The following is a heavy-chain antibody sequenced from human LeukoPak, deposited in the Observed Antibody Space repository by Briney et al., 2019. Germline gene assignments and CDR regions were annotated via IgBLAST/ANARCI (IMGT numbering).Heavy chain of an antibody. D-gene: IGHD1-14*01. CDR3: ARGVEPLAANTLAY. J-gene: IGHJ4*02. V-gene: IGHV3-53*01. CDR2: LYSDGNT. Sequence: GGSLRLSCAASGFTVITNDMTWVRQAPGKGLEWVSVLYSDGNTKYADSVQGRFTISRGNSKNTLYLEMNSLSPDDAAVYYCARGVEPLAANTLAYWGQGTLVTVSS. CDR1: GFTVITND.